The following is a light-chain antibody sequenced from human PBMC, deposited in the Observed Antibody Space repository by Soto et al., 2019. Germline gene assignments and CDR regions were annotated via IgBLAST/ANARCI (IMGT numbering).Light chain of an antibody. J-gene: IGKJ1*01. CDR2: GAS. V-gene: IGKV3-20*01. Sequence: EIELTQSPGTLSLSPGERATLSCRASQSVSSSYLAWYQRKPGQAPRLLIYGASSRATGIPDRFSGSGSGTDFNLTISRLEPEDFAMYYCQHYGSSPRTFGQGTKVDIK. CDR3: QHYGSSPRT. CDR1: QSVSSSY.